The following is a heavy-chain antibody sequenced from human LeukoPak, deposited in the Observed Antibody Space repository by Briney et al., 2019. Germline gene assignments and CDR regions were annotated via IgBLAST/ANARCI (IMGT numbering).Heavy chain of an antibody. CDR1: GFTFDDYA. CDR2: ISSSSSYI. D-gene: IGHD3-22*01. Sequence: GGSLRLSCAASGFTFDDYAMHWVRQAPGKGLEWVSSISSSSSYIYYADSVKGRFTIPRDNAKNSLYLQMNSLRAEDTAVYYCARDNNNYYDSSGYYDAFDIWGQGTMVTVSS. J-gene: IGHJ3*02. V-gene: IGHV3-21*01. CDR3: ARDNNNYYDSSGYYDAFDI.